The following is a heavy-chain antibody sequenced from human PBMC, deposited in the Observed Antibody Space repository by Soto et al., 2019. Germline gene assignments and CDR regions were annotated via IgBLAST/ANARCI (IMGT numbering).Heavy chain of an antibody. V-gene: IGHV4-34*01. D-gene: IGHD1-26*01. CDR1: GGSFSGYY. CDR3: ARGLLPRFDP. CDR2: INHSGST. Sequence: SETLSLTCAVYGGSFSGYYWSWIRQPPGKGLEWIGEINHSGSTNYNPSLKSRVTISVATSKNQFSLKLSSVTAADTAVYYCARGLLPRFDPWGQGTLVTVSS. J-gene: IGHJ5*02.